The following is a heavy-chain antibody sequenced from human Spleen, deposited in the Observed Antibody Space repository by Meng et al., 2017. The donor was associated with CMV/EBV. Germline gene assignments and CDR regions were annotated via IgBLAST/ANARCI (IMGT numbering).Heavy chain of an antibody. D-gene: IGHD6-19*01. CDR3: ARMTSGSSDWYASMDV. CDR1: GYTFIGYY. Sequence: ASVKVSCKASGYTFIGYYMHWVRQAPGQGLEWMGWINLNSGGTNYAQKFQGRVTMTRDTSIDTAYMELSRLTSDDTAVYYCARMTSGSSDWYASMDVWGQGTTVTVSS. CDR2: INLNSGGT. J-gene: IGHJ6*02. V-gene: IGHV1-2*02.